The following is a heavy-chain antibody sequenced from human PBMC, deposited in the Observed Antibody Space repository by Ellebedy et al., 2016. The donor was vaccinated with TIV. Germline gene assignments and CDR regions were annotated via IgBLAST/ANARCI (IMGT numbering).Heavy chain of an antibody. CDR2: INPSVGDT. V-gene: IGHV1-46*01. J-gene: IGHJ3*02. CDR3: ARGDYHAFDI. CDR1: GYTFTGYY. Sequence: AASVKVSCKASGYTFTGYYMHWVRQAPGQGLEWMGVINPSVGDTSNAQKFQGRVTMTRDTSTSTVYMELSSLRSEDTAVYYCARGDYHAFDIWGQGTKVAVSS. D-gene: IGHD4-17*01.